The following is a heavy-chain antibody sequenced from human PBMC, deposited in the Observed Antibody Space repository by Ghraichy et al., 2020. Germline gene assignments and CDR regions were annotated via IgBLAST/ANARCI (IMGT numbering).Heavy chain of an antibody. V-gene: IGHV3-23*01. Sequence: GGSLRLSCAASGFTFSSYAMSWVRQAPGKGLEWVSAISGSGGSTYYADSVKGRFTISRDNSKNTLYLQMNSLRAEDTALYYCAKGPGCSGGSCWGYFQHGGQGTLVTVSS. D-gene: IGHD2-15*01. J-gene: IGHJ1*01. CDR3: AKGPGCSGGSCWGYFQH. CDR2: ISGSGGST. CDR1: GFTFSSYA.